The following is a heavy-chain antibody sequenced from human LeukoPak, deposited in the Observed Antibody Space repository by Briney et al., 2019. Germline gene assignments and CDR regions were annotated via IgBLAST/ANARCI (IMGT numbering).Heavy chain of an antibody. Sequence: SETLSLTCTVSGGSISSYYWSWIRQPPGKGLEWIGYIYYSGSTNYNPSLKSRVTISVDTSKNQFSLKLSSVTAADTAVYYCARALSPVYGDYMPYPDYWGQGTLVTVSS. D-gene: IGHD4-17*01. V-gene: IGHV4-59*01. CDR1: GGSISSYY. CDR2: IYYSGST. J-gene: IGHJ4*02. CDR3: ARALSPVYGDYMPYPDY.